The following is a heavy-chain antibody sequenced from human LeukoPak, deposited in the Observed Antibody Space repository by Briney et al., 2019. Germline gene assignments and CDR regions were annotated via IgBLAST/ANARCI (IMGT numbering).Heavy chain of an antibody. CDR1: GFSFGNYW. Sequence: PGGSLRLSCAASGFSFGNYWMGWVRQAPGKRPEWVANMNIDGSERYYADSVKGRFTISRDNARNSVFLQMSGLRVEDTAVYYCARDPVEWELLLDYWGQGTLVTVSS. V-gene: IGHV3-7*01. CDR2: MNIDGSER. CDR3: ARDPVEWELLLDY. D-gene: IGHD1-26*01. J-gene: IGHJ4*02.